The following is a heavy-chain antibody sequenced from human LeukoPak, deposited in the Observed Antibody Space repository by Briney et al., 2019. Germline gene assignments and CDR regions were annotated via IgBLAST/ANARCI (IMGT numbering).Heavy chain of an antibody. CDR2: IKSDGNNT. J-gene: IGHJ4*02. Sequence: GGSLRLSCAASGFTFSSPWMHWVRQAPGKGLVWVSRIKSDGNNTTYADSVKGRFTISRDNAKNTLYLQMKSLRVEDTAVYYCARGGYSSAPGQFDYWGQGNLVTVSS. D-gene: IGHD5-18*01. CDR1: GFTFSSPW. CDR3: ARGGYSSAPGQFDY. V-gene: IGHV3-74*03.